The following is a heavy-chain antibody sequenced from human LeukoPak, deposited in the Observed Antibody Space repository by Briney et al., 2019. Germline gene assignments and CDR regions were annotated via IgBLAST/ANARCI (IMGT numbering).Heavy chain of an antibody. J-gene: IGHJ6*03. CDR1: GGTFSSYA. V-gene: IGHV1-69*13. CDR2: IIPIFGTA. D-gene: IGHD5-24*01. CDR3: ARGRKMATISHYYYYYMDV. Sequence: GASVKVSCKASGGTFSSYAISWVRQAPGQGLEWMGGIIPIFGTANYAQKFQGRVTITADESTSTAYMELSSLRSEDTAVYYCARGRKMATISHYYYYYMDVWGKGTTVTISS.